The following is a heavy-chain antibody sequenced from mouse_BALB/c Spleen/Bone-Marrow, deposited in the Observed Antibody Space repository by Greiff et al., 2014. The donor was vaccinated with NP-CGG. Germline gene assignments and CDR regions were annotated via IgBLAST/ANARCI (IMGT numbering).Heavy chain of an antibody. CDR2: INPGSGGT. CDR3: ARRDGSYFDY. CDR1: GYAFTNYL. J-gene: IGHJ2*01. D-gene: IGHD3-3*01. V-gene: IGHV1-54*01. Sequence: QAHVKQSGAELVRPGTSVKVSCKASGYAFTNYLIEWVKQRPGQGLEWIGMINPGSGGTNYNEKFKGKATLTADKSSSTAYMQLSSLTSDDSAVYFCARRDGSYFDYWGQGTTLTVSS.